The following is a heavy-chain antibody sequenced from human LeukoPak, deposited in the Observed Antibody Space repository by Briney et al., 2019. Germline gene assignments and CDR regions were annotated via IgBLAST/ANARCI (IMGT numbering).Heavy chain of an antibody. Sequence: SETLSLTCAVYGGSFSGYYWSWIRQPPGKGLEWIGEINHSGSTNYNPSLKSRVIISVDTSKNQFSLKLSSVTAADTAVYYCARGPRPYYYDSSGYYGKNDAFDIWGQGTMVTVSS. V-gene: IGHV4-34*01. CDR1: GGSFSGYY. D-gene: IGHD3-22*01. J-gene: IGHJ3*02. CDR3: ARGPRPYYYDSSGYYGKNDAFDI. CDR2: INHSGST.